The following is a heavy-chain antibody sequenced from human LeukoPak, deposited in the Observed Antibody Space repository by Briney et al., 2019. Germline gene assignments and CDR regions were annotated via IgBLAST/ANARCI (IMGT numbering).Heavy chain of an antibody. Sequence: GGSLRLSCAASGFTVSSNYMSWVRQAPGKGLEWVSRINSDGSSTSYADSVKGRFTISRDNAKNTLYLQLNSLRAEDTAVYYCARGPTIFAFDYWGQGTLVTVSS. CDR1: GFTVSSNY. CDR2: INSDGSST. J-gene: IGHJ4*02. V-gene: IGHV3-74*01. D-gene: IGHD3-3*01. CDR3: ARGPTIFAFDY.